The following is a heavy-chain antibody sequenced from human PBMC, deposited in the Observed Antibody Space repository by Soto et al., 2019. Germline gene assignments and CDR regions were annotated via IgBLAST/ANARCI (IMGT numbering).Heavy chain of an antibody. CDR2: IIPIFGTA. D-gene: IGHD3-22*01. CDR1: GGTFSSYA. V-gene: IGHV1-69*12. J-gene: IGHJ4*02. Sequence: QVQLVQSGAEVKKPGSSVKVSCKASGGTFSSYAISWVRQAPGQGLEWMGGIIPIFGTANYAQKFQGRVTITADESTSTAYMELSSLRSEDTAVYYCARVPGDDYYDSSGPDPDSDYWGQGTLVTVSS. CDR3: ARVPGDDYYDSSGPDPDSDY.